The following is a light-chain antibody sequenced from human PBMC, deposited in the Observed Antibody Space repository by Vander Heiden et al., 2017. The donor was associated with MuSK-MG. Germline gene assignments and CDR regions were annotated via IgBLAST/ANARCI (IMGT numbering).Light chain of an antibody. J-gene: IGKJ3*01. V-gene: IGKV1-39*01. Sequence: DIKMTKFPSSLSASVGDRVTITCRASQSISSYLNWYQQKPGKAPKLLIYAASSLQSGVPARFSGSGSGTDFTLTISRLQPEDFATYYCQQSASTLRTFGRGTKVDIK. CDR1: QSISSY. CDR2: AAS. CDR3: QQSASTLRT.